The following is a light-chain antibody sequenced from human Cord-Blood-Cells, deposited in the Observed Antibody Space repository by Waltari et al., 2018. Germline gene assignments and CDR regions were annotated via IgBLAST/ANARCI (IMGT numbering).Light chain of an antibody. Sequence: IQRTQSPSSLSASVADRVTITYRARQSISRYLIWYQQKPGKAPKLLLYAASSLQSGVPSRFSGSGSGTDFTLTISSLQPEDFATYYCQQSYSTPLTVGGVTKVEIK. CDR2: AAS. V-gene: IGKV1-39*01. CDR3: QQSYSTPLT. CDR1: QSISRY. J-gene: IGKJ4*01.